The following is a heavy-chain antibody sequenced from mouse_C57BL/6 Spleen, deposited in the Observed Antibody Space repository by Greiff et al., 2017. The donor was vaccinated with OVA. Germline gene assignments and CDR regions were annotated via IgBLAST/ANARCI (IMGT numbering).Heavy chain of an antibody. J-gene: IGHJ4*01. V-gene: IGHV1-26*01. Sequence: EVQLQQSGPELVKPGASVKISCKASGYTFTDYYMNWVKQSHGKSLEWIGDINPNNGGTSYNQKFKGKATLTVDKSSSTAYMELRSLTSEDSAVYYCATSEGYSYAMDYWGQGTSVTVSS. CDR1: GYTFTDYY. CDR2: INPNNGGT. D-gene: IGHD6-1*01. CDR3: ATSEGYSYAMDY.